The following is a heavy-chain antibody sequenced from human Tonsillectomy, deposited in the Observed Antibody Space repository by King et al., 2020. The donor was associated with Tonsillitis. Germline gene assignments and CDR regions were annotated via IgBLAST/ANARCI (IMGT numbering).Heavy chain of an antibody. J-gene: IGHJ4*02. CDR1: GFTFNDYS. CDR2: ISSNGDRK. D-gene: IGHD3-16*01. Sequence: VQLVESGGGLVQPGGSLRLSCAASGFTFNDYSMHWVRQAPGKGLEYVSAISSNGDRKYYGNSVKGRFTISRDNSKNTLYLQMGSLGPEDMAVYYCARALGGPTLDHFDYWGQGTLVTVSS. CDR3: ARALGGPTLDHFDY. V-gene: IGHV3-64*01.